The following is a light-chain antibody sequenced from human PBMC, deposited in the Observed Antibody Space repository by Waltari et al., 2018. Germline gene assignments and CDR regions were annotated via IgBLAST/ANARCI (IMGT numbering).Light chain of an antibody. CDR1: NSYVGGYNY. CDR2: DVS. Sequence: QSALTQPRSVSGSPGQSVPISCPGTNSYVGGYNYVSWYQHHPGKAPKLMMYDVSKRPSGVPDRFSGSKSGNTASLTISGLQAEDEADYYCCSYAGSYTYVFGTGTKVTVL. V-gene: IGLV2-11*01. J-gene: IGLJ1*01. CDR3: CSYAGSYTYV.